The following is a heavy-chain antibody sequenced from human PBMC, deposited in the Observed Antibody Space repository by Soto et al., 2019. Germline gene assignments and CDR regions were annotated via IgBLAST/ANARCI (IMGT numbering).Heavy chain of an antibody. CDR3: ARGCTHGVCPITRGISYGLDV. CDR1: GFAFSTDS. CDR2: IDVSGDYI. J-gene: IGHJ6*02. D-gene: IGHD2-8*01. Sequence: GGSLRLSCAASGFAFSTDSMTWVRQAPGKGLEWVSSIDVSGDYIYFANSLKGRFTVPRDNAKNSLYLRMDRLSAEDTAVYYCARGCTHGVCPITRGISYGLDVWGPGATVTVSS. V-gene: IGHV3-21*01.